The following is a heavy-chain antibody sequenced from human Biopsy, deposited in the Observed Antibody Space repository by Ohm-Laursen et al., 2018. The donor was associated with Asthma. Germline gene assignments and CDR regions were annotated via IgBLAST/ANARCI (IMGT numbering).Heavy chain of an antibody. CDR1: GYTFINYA. D-gene: IGHD3-9*01. CDR2: INAGNGNT. Sequence: ASVKVSCKASGYTFINYAIHWVRQAPGQRLEWTGWINAGNGNTKYSQKFQGRVTISRDTSASTAYMDLSSLRSEDKAVYYCARTYYDFLTGQVNDAFAMWGQGTMVTVSS. V-gene: IGHV1-3*01. CDR3: ARTYYDFLTGQVNDAFAM. J-gene: IGHJ3*02.